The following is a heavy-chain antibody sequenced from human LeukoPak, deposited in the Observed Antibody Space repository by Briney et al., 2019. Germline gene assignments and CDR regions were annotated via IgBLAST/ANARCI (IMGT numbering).Heavy chain of an antibody. CDR3: ASGSITIFGVVMDGMDV. CDR1: GYTFTSYY. D-gene: IGHD3-3*01. J-gene: IGHJ6*02. CDR2: VNPNSGNT. Sequence: ASVKVSCKASGYTFTSYYMHWVRQATGQGLEWMGWVNPNSGNTGYAQKFQGRVTMTRNTSISTAYMELSSLRSEDTAVYYCASGSITIFGVVMDGMDVWGQGTTVTVSS. V-gene: IGHV1-8*02.